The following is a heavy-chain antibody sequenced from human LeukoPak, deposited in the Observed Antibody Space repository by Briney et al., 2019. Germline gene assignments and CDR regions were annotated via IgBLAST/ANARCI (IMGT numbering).Heavy chain of an antibody. CDR2: ISGNGGST. J-gene: IGHJ4*02. V-gene: IGHV3-23*01. D-gene: IGHD2-15*01. CDR3: ARGNEIVYDY. Sequence: PGGSLRLSCAASGFTFSSYAMSWVRQAPGKGLEWVSTISGNGGSTYYADSVKGRFTISRDNAKNSLYLQMNSLRAEDTAVYYCARGNEIVYDYWGQGTLVTVSS. CDR1: GFTFSSYA.